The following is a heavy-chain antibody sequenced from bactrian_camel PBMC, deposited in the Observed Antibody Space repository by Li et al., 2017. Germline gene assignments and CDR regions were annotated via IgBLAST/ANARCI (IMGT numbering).Heavy chain of an antibody. V-gene: IGHV3S6*01. J-gene: IGHJ4*01. D-gene: IGHD6*01. Sequence: HVQLVESGGGSVQTGGSLRLTCVFSDYKNRNFCMGWFRQAPGEERDGVAVIDKDGSTGYADSAKGRFTITKDNAQNTLYLQMNNLKPEDTAKYFCAARDRSATYGGGCLGDYYWGQGTQVTVS. CDR2: IDKDGST. CDR3: AARDRSATYGGGCLGDYY. CDR1: DYKNRNFC.